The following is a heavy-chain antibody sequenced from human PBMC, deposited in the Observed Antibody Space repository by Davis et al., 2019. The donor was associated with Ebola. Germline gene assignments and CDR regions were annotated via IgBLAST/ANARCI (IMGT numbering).Heavy chain of an antibody. J-gene: IGHJ3*02. CDR2: IRNKANTYTI. CDR1: GITFSDHY. D-gene: IGHD5-18*01. V-gene: IGHV3-72*01. Sequence: GESLKISCAASGITFSDHYMDWVRPGPGRGLEWVARIRNKANTYTIEYAASVKGRITISRDDSENSHHLQMNSLNTEDTAVYYCARGSVGTDLRAFDIWGQGTMVTVSS. CDR3: ARGSVGTDLRAFDI.